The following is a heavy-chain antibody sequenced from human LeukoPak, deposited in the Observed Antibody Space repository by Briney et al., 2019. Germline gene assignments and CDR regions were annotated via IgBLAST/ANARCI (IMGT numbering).Heavy chain of an antibody. D-gene: IGHD5-18*01. V-gene: IGHV3-74*01. CDR3: VRVQVGTDMVDIDY. CDR2: INGDGRIT. CDR1: GLTLSSYW. Sequence: GGSLRLSCAASGLTLSSYWMHCARPSRGEGRVWVSCINGDGRITTYADSVKGPFTNSRDTAKSKLYLQMNSLRAEDTAVYYCVRVQVGTDMVDIDYWGQGTLVTVSS. J-gene: IGHJ4*02.